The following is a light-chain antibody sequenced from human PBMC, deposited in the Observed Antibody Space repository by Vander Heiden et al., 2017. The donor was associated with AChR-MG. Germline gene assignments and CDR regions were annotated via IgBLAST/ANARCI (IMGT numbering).Light chain of an antibody. V-gene: IGKV3-11*01. CDR1: QTIGTY. CDR3: QQRRNWF. CDR2: DAS. J-gene: IGKJ4*01. Sequence: EVVVTQSPATLSLSPGERATLSCRASQTIGTYLAWYQQKPGQAPRLLIYDASTRATGIPARFSGSGSGTDFTLTISRLEPEDFAVYYCQQRRNWFFGERTKVEIK.